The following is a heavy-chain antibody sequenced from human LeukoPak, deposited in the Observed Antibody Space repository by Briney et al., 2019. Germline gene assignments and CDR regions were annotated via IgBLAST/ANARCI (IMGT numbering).Heavy chain of an antibody. CDR2: IYSGDNT. J-gene: IGHJ4*02. D-gene: IGHD3-16*01. CDR1: GLTVSNNY. Sequence: PGGSLRLSCAASGLTVSNNYMSWVRHAPGKGLEWVSVIYSGDNTYYLESVKGRFTISRDNSKNTLFLQMNRLRAEDTAVYYCAGRRVLDASFDYWGRGTLITVS. CDR3: AGRRVLDASFDY. V-gene: IGHV3-66*02.